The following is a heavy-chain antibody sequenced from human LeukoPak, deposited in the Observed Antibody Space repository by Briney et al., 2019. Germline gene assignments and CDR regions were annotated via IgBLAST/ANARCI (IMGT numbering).Heavy chain of an antibody. J-gene: IGHJ4*02. CDR1: GFTFSSYG. D-gene: IGHD3-9*01. Sequence: HPGGSLRLSCAASGFTFSSYGMHWVRQAPGKGLEWVAFIRYDGSNKYYADSVKGRFTISRDNSKNTLYLQMNSLRAEDTALYYCAKGRYYNILTGYYVRRGLDYWGQGTLVTVSS. CDR2: IRYDGSNK. V-gene: IGHV3-30*02. CDR3: AKGRYYNILTGYYVRRGLDY.